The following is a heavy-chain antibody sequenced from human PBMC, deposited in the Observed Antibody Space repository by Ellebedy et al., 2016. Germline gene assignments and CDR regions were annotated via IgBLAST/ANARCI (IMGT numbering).Heavy chain of an antibody. CDR2: IKQDGSEK. Sequence: GESLKISCVASGFTFGNYWMDWVRQAPGKGLEWVATIKQDGSEKYYVDSVKGRFTISRDNAKNSLYLQMNSLRADDTAVYYCARARIDYWGQGTLLTVSS. CDR3: ARARIDY. J-gene: IGHJ4*02. V-gene: IGHV3-7*03. D-gene: IGHD1-14*01. CDR1: GFTFGNYW.